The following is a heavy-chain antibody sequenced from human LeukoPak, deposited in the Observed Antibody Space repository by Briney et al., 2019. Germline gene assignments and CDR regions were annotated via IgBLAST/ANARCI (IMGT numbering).Heavy chain of an antibody. CDR2: IRSKASGGTT. Sequence: GGSLRLSCTASGFAFGDYAMSWVRQAPVKGLEWVGFIRSKASGGTTEYTASVKGRFTISRDDSKSIAYLQMNSLITEDTAVYYCTRGYSIDYWGQGTQVTVSS. J-gene: IGHJ4*02. V-gene: IGHV3-49*04. CDR1: GFAFGDYA. CDR3: TRGYSIDY. D-gene: IGHD4-11*01.